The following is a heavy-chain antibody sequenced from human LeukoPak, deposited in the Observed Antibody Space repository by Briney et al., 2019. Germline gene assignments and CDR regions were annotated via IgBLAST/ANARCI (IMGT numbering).Heavy chain of an antibody. D-gene: IGHD3-10*01. Sequence: GASVKVSCKASGYTFTGYGISWVRQAPGQGLEWMGWISAYNGNTNYAQKLQGRVTMTTDTSTSTAYMELRSLRSDDTAVYYCARTSSSGSYYNAYFDYWGQGTLVTVSS. V-gene: IGHV1-18*01. CDR2: ISAYNGNT. CDR1: GYTFTGYG. J-gene: IGHJ4*02. CDR3: ARTSSSGSYYNAYFDY.